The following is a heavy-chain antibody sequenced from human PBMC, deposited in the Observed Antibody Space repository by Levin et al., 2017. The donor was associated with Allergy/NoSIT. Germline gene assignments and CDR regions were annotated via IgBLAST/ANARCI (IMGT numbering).Heavy chain of an antibody. CDR1: GFTFSSYA. D-gene: IGHD3-22*01. CDR3: AKRSYDSRGWIDY. Sequence: GESLKISCAASGFTFSSYAMTWVRQAPGKGLECVSFISDTSDTTYYADPVKGRFTVSRDNSRNTLYLQMNSLTAEDTAIYYCAKRSYDSRGWIDYWGQGTLVTVSS. CDR2: ISDTSDTT. J-gene: IGHJ4*02. V-gene: IGHV3-23*01.